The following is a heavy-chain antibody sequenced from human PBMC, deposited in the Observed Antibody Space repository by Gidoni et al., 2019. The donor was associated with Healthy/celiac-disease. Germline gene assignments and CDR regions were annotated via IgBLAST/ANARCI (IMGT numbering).Heavy chain of an antibody. V-gene: IGHV3-64D*06. CDR3: VTGRFLEGEGYYYYGMDV. D-gene: IGHD3-3*01. J-gene: IGHJ6*02. CDR1: GFTFSRYA. Sequence: EVQLVESGGGLVQPGGSLRLSCSASGFTFSRYAMHWVRPAPGKGLEYVSAISSNGGSTYYADSVKGRFTISRDNSKNTLYLQMSSLRAEDTAVYYCVTGRFLEGEGYYYYGMDVWGQGTTVTVSS. CDR2: ISSNGGST.